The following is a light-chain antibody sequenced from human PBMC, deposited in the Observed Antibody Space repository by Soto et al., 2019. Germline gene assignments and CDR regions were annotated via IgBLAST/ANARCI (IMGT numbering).Light chain of an antibody. V-gene: IGKV1-5*03. Sequence: DIPMTQSPSTLSASVGDRVTITCRASQSISSWLAWYQQKPGKAPKLLIYKASSLESGVPSRFSGSGSGTEFTLTISSLQPDDFATYYCQQYNSYSPQLTFGGGTKVDIK. CDR2: KAS. CDR3: QQYNSYSPQLT. J-gene: IGKJ4*01. CDR1: QSISSW.